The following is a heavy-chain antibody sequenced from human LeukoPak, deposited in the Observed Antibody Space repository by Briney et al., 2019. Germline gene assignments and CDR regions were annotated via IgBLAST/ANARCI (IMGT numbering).Heavy chain of an antibody. CDR1: GFTFDDYG. CDR3: ARDERYYDSSGYYSPFDY. CDR2: INWNGGST. J-gene: IGHJ4*02. D-gene: IGHD3-22*01. V-gene: IGHV3-20*04. Sequence: GGSLRLSCAASGFTFDDYGMSWVRQTPGKGLEWVSGINWNGGSTGYADSVKGRFTISRDNAKNSLYLQMNSLRAEDTALYYCARDERYYDSSGYYSPFDYWGQGTLVTVSS.